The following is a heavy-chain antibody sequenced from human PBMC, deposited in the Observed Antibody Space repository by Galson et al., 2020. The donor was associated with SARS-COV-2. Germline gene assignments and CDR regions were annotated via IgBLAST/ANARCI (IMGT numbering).Heavy chain of an antibody. Sequence: SGPTLVKPTQTLTLTCTFSGFSLSTSGVGVGWIRQPPGKALEWLALIYWNDDKRYSPSLKSRLTITKDTSKNQVVLTMTNMDPVDTATYYCADASYYYDSSGYYSDFLEYYFDYWGQGTLVTVSS. CDR1: GFSLSTSGVG. J-gene: IGHJ4*02. D-gene: IGHD3-22*01. CDR3: ADASYYYDSSGYYSDFLEYYFDY. CDR2: IYWNDDK. V-gene: IGHV2-5*01.